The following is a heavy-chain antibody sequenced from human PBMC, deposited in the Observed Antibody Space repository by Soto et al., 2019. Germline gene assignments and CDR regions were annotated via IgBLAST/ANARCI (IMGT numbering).Heavy chain of an antibody. V-gene: IGHV1-18*01. D-gene: IGHD3-9*01. Sequence: ASVKVSCKASGYTFTSYGISWVRQAPEQGLEWMGWISAYNGNTNYAQKLQGRVTMTTDTSTSTAYMELRSLRSEDAAVYYCARGRDHYGILTGYSLPMDVWGKGTTVTVSS. CDR3: ARGRDHYGILTGYSLPMDV. CDR1: GYTFTSYG. CDR2: ISAYNGNT. J-gene: IGHJ6*04.